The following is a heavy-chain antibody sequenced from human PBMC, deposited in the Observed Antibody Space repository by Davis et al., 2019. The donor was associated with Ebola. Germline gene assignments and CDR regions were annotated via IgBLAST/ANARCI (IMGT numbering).Heavy chain of an antibody. D-gene: IGHD6-6*01. CDR3: ATTIAARPWYDAFDI. J-gene: IGHJ3*02. Sequence: AAPVKVSCKVSGYTLTELSMHWVRQAPGKGLEWMGGFDPEDGETIYAQKFQGRVTMTEDTSTDTAYMELSSLRSEDTAVYYCATTIAARPWYDAFDIWGQGTMVTVSS. V-gene: IGHV1-24*01. CDR2: FDPEDGET. CDR1: GYTLTELS.